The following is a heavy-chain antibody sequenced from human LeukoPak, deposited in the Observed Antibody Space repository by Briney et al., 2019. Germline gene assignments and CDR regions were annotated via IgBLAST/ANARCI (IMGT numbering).Heavy chain of an antibody. D-gene: IGHD3-22*01. V-gene: IGHV3-53*01. CDR3: ARMYYDSSGLDY. CDR2: IYSGGST. Sequence: PGGSLRLSCAASGFTVSSNYMSWVRQAPGKGLEWVSVIYSGGSTYYADSVKGRFTISRDNSKNTLYLQMNSLRAEDTAVYYCARMYYDSSGLDYWGQGTLVTVSS. J-gene: IGHJ4*02. CDR1: GFTVSSNY.